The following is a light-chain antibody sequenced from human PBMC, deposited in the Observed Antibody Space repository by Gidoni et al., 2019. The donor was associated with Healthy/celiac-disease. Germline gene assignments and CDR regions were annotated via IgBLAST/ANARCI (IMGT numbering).Light chain of an antibody. Sequence: DIQMNQSPSTLSASGGDRVTITCRARQSIGSWLAWYQQKPGKAPKLLIYDGSTLESGGPSRFSGTRSGTEFTLAISSLQPDDFATYYCQQYYNSWTFGQGTKVEIK. CDR3: QQYYNSWT. CDR1: QSIGSW. J-gene: IGKJ1*01. CDR2: DGS. V-gene: IGKV1-5*01.